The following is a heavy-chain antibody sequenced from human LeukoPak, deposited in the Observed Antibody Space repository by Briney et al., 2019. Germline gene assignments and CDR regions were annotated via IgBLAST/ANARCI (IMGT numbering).Heavy chain of an antibody. D-gene: IGHD3-10*01. CDR3: AKDWGGSGSNSFEA. V-gene: IGHV3-23*01. CDR2: ISGRDGST. CDR1: GFTFCTYA. J-gene: IGHJ5*02. Sequence: GGSLRLSCAASGFTFCTYAMIWVRQAPGKGLEWVSLISGRDGSTYYADSVKGRFTISRDNSKNTLYLQMNSLRAEDTAVYYCAKDWGGSGSNSFEAWGQGTLVTVSS.